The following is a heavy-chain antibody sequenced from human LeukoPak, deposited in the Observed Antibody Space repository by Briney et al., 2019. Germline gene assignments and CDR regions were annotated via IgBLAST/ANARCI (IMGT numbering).Heavy chain of an antibody. CDR3: AKHGSGSYYRY. CDR2: MNGDGTSI. D-gene: IGHD3-10*01. J-gene: IGHJ4*02. CDR1: GFTFRSFW. Sequence: GGSLRLSCAASGFTFRSFWMHWVRQDPGKGLVWVSHMNGDGTSISYADSVKGRFTISRDNSKNTLYLQMNSLRAEDTAVYYCAKHGSGSYYRYWGQGTLVTVSS. V-gene: IGHV3-74*01.